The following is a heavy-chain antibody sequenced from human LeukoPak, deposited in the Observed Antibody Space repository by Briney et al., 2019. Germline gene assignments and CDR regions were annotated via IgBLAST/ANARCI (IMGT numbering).Heavy chain of an antibody. J-gene: IGHJ4*02. CDR2: INHSGST. CDR3: AVTLLWFGELLDHFDY. CDR1: GGSFSGYY. D-gene: IGHD3-10*01. Sequence: SETLSLTCAVYGGSFSGYYWSWIRQPPGKGLEWIGEINHSGSTNYNPSLKSRVTISVDTSKNQFSLKLSSVTAADTAVYYCAVTLLWFGELLDHFDYWGQGTLVTVSS. V-gene: IGHV4-34*01.